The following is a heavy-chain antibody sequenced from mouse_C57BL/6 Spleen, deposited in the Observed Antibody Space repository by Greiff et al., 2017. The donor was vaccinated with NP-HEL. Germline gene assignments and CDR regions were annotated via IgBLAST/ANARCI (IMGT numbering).Heavy chain of an antibody. CDR1: GFTFSDYY. V-gene: IGHV5-12*01. CDR2: ISNGGGST. CDR3: AGEGFAY. J-gene: IGHJ3*01. Sequence: EVHLVESGGGLVQPGGSLKLSCAASGFTFSDYYMYWVRQTPEKRLEWVAYISNGGGSTYYPDTVKGRFTISRDNAKNTLYLQMSRLKSEDTAMYYCAGEGFAYWGQGTLVTVSA.